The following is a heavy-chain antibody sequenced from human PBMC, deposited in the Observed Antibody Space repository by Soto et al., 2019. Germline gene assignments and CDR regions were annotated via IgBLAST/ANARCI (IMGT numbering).Heavy chain of an antibody. CDR1: GGSISSSSYY. D-gene: IGHD2-15*01. Sequence: PSETLSLTCTVSGGSISSSSYYWGWIRQPPGKGLEWIGSIYYSGCTYYNPSLKSRVTISVDTSKNQFSLKLSSVTAADTAVYYCARHTPAISISDHWGQGTLVTVSS. CDR2: IYYSGCT. V-gene: IGHV4-39*01. J-gene: IGHJ4*02. CDR3: ARHTPAISISDH.